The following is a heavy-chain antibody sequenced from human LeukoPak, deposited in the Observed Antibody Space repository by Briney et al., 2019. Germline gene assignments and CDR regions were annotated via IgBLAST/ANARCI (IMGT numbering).Heavy chain of an antibody. V-gene: IGHV3-74*01. CDR2: INSDGSST. J-gene: IGHJ2*01. CDR3: AREGRGSGSHYWYFDL. CDR1: GFTFSSYW. Sequence: GGSLRLSCAASGFTFSSYWMHWVRQAPGKGLVWVSRINSDGSSTSYADSVKGRFTISRDNAKNSLYLQMNSLRAEDTAVYYCAREGRGSGSHYWYFDLWGRGTLVTVSS. D-gene: IGHD3-10*01.